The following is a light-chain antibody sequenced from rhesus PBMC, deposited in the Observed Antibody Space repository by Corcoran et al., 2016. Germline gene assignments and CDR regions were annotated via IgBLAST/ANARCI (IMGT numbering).Light chain of an antibody. CDR2: SAS. J-gene: IGKJ4*01. CDR3: QQHNSYPLT. V-gene: IGKV1S14*01. CDR1: QGMSNY. Sequence: DIQMTQSPSSLSASVGDTVTITCRASQGMSNYLAWYPQKQGKAPQPLINSASHLESGIPSRFSGSGSGTDFTLTISSLQPEDFATYYCQQHNSYPLTFGGGTKVEIK.